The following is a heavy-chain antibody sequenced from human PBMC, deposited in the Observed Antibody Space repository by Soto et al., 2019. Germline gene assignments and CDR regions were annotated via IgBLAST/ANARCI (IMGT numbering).Heavy chain of an antibody. V-gene: IGHV4-39*01. CDR1: GGSIRSSSYY. Sequence: QLQMQESGPGLVKPSETRSLTCTVSGGSIRSSSYYWVWLRQPPGKGLEWIGSIYYSGSTYYNPSLTGRVTRSVDTSKNPFSLKLSSGTAAETAVYYCARLNWNFAYWGQGTLVTVSS. J-gene: IGHJ4*02. CDR2: IYYSGST. CDR3: ARLNWNFAY. D-gene: IGHD3-3*01.